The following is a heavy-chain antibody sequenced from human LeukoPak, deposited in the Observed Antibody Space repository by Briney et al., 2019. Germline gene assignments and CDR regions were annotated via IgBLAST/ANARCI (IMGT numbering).Heavy chain of an antibody. Sequence: ASVKVSCKASGYTFTSYDINWVTQATGQGLEWMGWMNPKSGNTGYAQKFQGRVGMTRSTSMSTAYMELRSLRSEDTDVYYCARGPGDYYDSSGYSAEKWGQGPLVIVSS. D-gene: IGHD3-22*01. CDR1: GYTFTSYD. CDR2: MNPKSGNT. J-gene: IGHJ4*02. V-gene: IGHV1-8*01. CDR3: ARGPGDYYDSSGYSAEK.